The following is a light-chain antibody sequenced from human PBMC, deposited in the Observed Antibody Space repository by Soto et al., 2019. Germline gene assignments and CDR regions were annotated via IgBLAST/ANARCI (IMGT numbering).Light chain of an antibody. CDR2: DAS. CDR3: QQRSDWPLT. Sequence: EIVLTQSPATLSLSPGERATLSCRASQSVSSFLAWYQQKPGQAPRLLIYDASNRATGIPARFSGSGSGTDFTLPISSLEPEDFALYYCQQRSDWPLTFCGGTKVEIK. J-gene: IGKJ4*01. V-gene: IGKV3-11*01. CDR1: QSVSSF.